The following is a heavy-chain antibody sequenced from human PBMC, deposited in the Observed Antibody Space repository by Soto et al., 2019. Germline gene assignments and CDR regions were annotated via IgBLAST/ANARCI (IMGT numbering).Heavy chain of an antibody. Sequence: EVQLVESGGGLVQPGRSLRLSCATSGFSLRDSAMHWVRQVAGGGLEWVAGIYASGAVGYLDSVRGRVTMSRDVAKNSLYLQMDSLRSEDTALYYCVKDILAGGADVWGQGTTVIVSS. J-gene: IGHJ6*02. V-gene: IGHV3-9*01. CDR1: GFSLRDSA. CDR2: IYASGAV. D-gene: IGHD3-10*01. CDR3: VKDILAGGADV.